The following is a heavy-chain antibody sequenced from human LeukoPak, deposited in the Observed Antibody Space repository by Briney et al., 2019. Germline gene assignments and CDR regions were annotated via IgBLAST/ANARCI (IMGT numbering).Heavy chain of an antibody. CDR3: ARDRYLGYSYGYIGNWFDP. Sequence: SETLSLTCTVSGGSISSYYWSWIRQPAGKGLEWIGRIYTSGSTNYNPSLKSRVTMSVDTSKDQFSLKLSSVTAADTAVYYCARDRYLGYSYGYIGNWFDPWGQGTLVTVSS. V-gene: IGHV4-4*07. D-gene: IGHD5-18*01. CDR2: IYTSGST. J-gene: IGHJ5*02. CDR1: GGSISSYY.